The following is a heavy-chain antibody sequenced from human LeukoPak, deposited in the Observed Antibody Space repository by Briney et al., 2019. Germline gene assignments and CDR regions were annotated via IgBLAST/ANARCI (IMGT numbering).Heavy chain of an antibody. CDR1: GGSISSSSYY. CDR2: INHSGST. J-gene: IGHJ4*02. V-gene: IGHV4-39*07. D-gene: IGHD3-10*01. CDR3: ARAYGSGSYRIKGYFDY. Sequence: SETLSLTCTVSGGSISSSSYYWSWIRQPPGKGLEWIGEINHSGSTNYNPSLKSRVTISVDTSKNQFSLKLSSVTAADTAVYYCARAYGSGSYRIKGYFDYWGQGTLVTVSS.